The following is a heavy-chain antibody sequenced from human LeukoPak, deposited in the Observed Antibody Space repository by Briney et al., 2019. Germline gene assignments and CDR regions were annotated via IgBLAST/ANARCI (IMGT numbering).Heavy chain of an antibody. CDR1: GFTVSSNS. J-gene: IGHJ4*02. D-gene: IGHD6-19*01. CDR2: IYSGGST. Sequence: GGSLRLSCAASGFTVSSNSMSWVRQAPGKGLEWVSVIYSGGSTYSAQYVKGRFTISRHNSKNTLYLQMNSLRPEDTAVYYCARLIEVAGTGYFDYWGQGTLVTVSS. V-gene: IGHV3-53*04. CDR3: ARLIEVAGTGYFDY.